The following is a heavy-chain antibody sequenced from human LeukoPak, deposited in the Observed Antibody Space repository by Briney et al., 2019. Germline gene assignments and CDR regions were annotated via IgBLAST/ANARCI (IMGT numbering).Heavy chain of an antibody. CDR1: GYTFNRYG. V-gene: IGHV1-18*01. CDR2: IGTYNGNT. D-gene: IGHD3-16*01. J-gene: IGHJ3*02. CDR3: AKERVGAPPGDWEYLGASNCFDI. Sequence: GASVKVSCKASGYTFNRYGVNWVRQAPGQGLEWMGWIGTYNGNTNLAQKFKGRVTMTTDTATSTAYMELKSLRLDDTAVYYCAKERVGAPPGDWEYLGASNCFDIWGQGTMVSVSS.